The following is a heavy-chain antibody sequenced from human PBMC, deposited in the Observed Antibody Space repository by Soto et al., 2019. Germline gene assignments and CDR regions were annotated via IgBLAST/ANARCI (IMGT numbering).Heavy chain of an antibody. CDR2: IIPIFGTA. CDR1: GGTLSSYA. Sequence: SVKVSCKASGGTLSSYAISWVRQAPGQGLEWMGGIIPIFGTANYAQKFQGRVTITADESTSTAYMELSSLRSEDTAVYYCARERCISTSCYRRTNWFDPWGQGTLVTVSS. V-gene: IGHV1-69*13. CDR3: ARERCISTSCYRRTNWFDP. D-gene: IGHD2-2*01. J-gene: IGHJ5*02.